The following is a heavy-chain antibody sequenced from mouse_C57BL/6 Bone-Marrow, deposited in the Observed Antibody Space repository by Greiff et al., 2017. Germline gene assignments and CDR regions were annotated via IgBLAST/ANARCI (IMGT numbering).Heavy chain of an antibody. V-gene: IGHV1-50*01. J-gene: IGHJ2*01. CDR3: ARESRSFFDY. CDR1: GYTFTSYW. D-gene: IGHD1-3*01. Sequence: QVQLQQPGAELVKPGASVKLSCKASGYTFTSYWMQWVKQRPGQGLEWIGEIDPSDSYTNSTQKFKGKATLTVDTSSSTAYMQLSSLTSEDAAVYYCARESRSFFDYWGQGTTLTVSS. CDR2: IDPSDSYT.